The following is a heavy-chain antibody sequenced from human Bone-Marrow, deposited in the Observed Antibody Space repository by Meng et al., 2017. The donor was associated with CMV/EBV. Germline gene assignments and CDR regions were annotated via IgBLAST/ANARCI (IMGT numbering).Heavy chain of an antibody. V-gene: IGHV3-30*04. Sequence: GESLKISCAASGFTFSSYAMHWVRQAPGKGLEWVAVISYDGSNKYYADSVKGRFTISRDNSKNTLYLQMNSLRAEDTAVYYCARPALYYDFWSGSRGRIRDDAFDIWGQGTMVTVSS. D-gene: IGHD3-3*01. CDR1: GFTFSSYA. CDR2: ISYDGSNK. CDR3: ARPALYYDFWSGSRGRIRDDAFDI. J-gene: IGHJ3*02.